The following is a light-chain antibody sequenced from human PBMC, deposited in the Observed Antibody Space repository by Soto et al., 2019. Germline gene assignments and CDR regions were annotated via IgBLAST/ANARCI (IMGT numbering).Light chain of an antibody. CDR1: VLPKQY. J-gene: IGLJ1*01. CDR2: KDS. Sequence: SYELTQPPSVSVSPGQTARITCSGDVLPKQYAYWYQQKPGQAPVLVIYKDSERPSGIPERFSGSSSGTTVTLTISGVQAEDEADYYFQSADSSGTRYVFGTGTQLTVL. CDR3: QSADSSGTRYV. V-gene: IGLV3-25*03.